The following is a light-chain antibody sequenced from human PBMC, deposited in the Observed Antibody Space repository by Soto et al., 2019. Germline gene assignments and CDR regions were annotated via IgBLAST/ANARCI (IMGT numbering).Light chain of an antibody. V-gene: IGKV3-20*01. CDR1: QSVGSN. CDR2: DAS. Sequence: EILMEQSPSTISLSPLERATLSCMASQSVGSNLAWYQQKPGQAPRLLIYDASSRATGIPDRFSGGGSGTDFTLTTSRLEPEDFAVYYCQQFSSYPLTFGGGTKVDIK. J-gene: IGKJ4*01. CDR3: QQFSSYPLT.